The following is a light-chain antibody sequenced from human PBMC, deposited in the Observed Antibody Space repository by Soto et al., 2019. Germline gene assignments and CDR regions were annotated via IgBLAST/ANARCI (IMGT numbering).Light chain of an antibody. CDR3: CSYAGSTYV. V-gene: IGLV2-23*01. CDR1: SSDVGSFDV. CDR2: AGN. Sequence: QSVLTQPASVSGSPGQSITNSFTGTSSDVGSFDVVSWYQQHPGKAPTLIIYAGNRRPSGVSSRFSGSQSDNTPSLTISGLQAEDEADYYCCSYAGSTYVFGSGTKVTVL. J-gene: IGLJ1*01.